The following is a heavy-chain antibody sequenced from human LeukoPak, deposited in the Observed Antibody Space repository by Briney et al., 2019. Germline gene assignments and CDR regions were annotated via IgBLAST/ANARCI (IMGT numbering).Heavy chain of an antibody. CDR1: GFIVSSNY. Sequence: SGRSLRLSCAVSGFIVSSNYMNWVRQAPGKGLEWVSITYSGGSTYYADSVKGRFTISRDNSKNTLYLQMNNLRVEDTALYYCAREDSSSWLALDYWGQGTLVTVSS. CDR2: TYSGGST. CDR3: AREDSSSWLALDY. J-gene: IGHJ4*02. V-gene: IGHV3-53*01. D-gene: IGHD6-13*01.